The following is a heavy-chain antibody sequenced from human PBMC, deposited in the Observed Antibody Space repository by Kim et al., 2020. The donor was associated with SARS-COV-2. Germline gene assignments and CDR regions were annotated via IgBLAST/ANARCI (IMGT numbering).Heavy chain of an antibody. V-gene: IGHV4-34*01. Sequence: SLKSRVTISVDTSKNQFSLKLSSVTAADTAVYYCARVRPDGSGGYYGMDVWGQGTTVTVSS. J-gene: IGHJ6*02. CDR3: ARVRPDGSGGYYGMDV. D-gene: IGHD3-10*01.